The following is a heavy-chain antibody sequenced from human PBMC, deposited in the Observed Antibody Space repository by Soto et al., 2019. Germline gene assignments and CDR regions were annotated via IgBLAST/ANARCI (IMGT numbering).Heavy chain of an antibody. J-gene: IGHJ4*02. Sequence: QVQLQQWGAGLLKPSETLSLTCAVYGGPFSGYYWSWIRQPPGKGLEWIGEINHSGRTNYNPSLKIRVPISVDTSKNQFSLRLSSVTAADTAVYYCARGVRGDSSSWDVYWGQGTLVTVSS. CDR2: INHSGRT. V-gene: IGHV4-34*02. D-gene: IGHD6-13*01. CDR3: ARGVRGDSSSWDVY. CDR1: GGPFSGYY.